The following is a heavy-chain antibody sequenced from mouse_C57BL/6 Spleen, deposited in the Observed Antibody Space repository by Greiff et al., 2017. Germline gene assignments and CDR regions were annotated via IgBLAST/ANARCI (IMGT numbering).Heavy chain of an antibody. CDR2: ISSGSSTI. D-gene: IGHD2-3*01. CDR3: ARQDGYYVEYYAMDY. CDR1: GFTFSDYG. V-gene: IGHV5-17*01. J-gene: IGHJ4*01. Sequence: EVHLVESGGGLVKPGGSLKLSCAASGFTFSDYGMHWVRQAPEKGLEWVAYISSGSSTIYYADTVKGRFTISRDKAKNTLFLQMTSLRSEDTAMYYCARQDGYYVEYYAMDYWGQGTSVTVSS.